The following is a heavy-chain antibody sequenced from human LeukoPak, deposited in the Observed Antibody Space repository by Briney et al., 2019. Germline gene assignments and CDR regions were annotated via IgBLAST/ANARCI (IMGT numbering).Heavy chain of an antibody. CDR1: GFSLSTSGMC. CDR2: IDWDDDK. D-gene: IGHD6-13*01. Sequence: ESGPTLVKPTQTLTLTCTFSGFSLSTSGMCVSWIRQPPGKALEWLARIDWDDDKYYSTSLKTRLTISKDTSKNQVVLTMTNMDPVDTATYYCARTRGYSRRPYYFDYWGQGTLVTVSS. CDR3: ARTRGYSRRPYYFDY. V-gene: IGHV2-70*11. J-gene: IGHJ4*02.